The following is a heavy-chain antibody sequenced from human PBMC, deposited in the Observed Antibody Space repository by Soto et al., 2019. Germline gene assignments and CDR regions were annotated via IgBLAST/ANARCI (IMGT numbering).Heavy chain of an antibody. J-gene: IGHJ4*02. V-gene: IGHV3-74*01. D-gene: IGHD2-15*01. Sequence: EVQLVESGGGLIQPGGSLRLSCAASGFALSDNWMHWVRQAPGKGLMWVSRINTDGKSTNYADSVKGRLTISRDIGKNTLFLQMNDLRAEDTSVYYCARGNIPLTYCSFGSCYYIDFWGQGTLVAVSS. CDR2: INTDGKST. CDR1: GFALSDNW. CDR3: ARGNIPLTYCSFGSCYYIDF.